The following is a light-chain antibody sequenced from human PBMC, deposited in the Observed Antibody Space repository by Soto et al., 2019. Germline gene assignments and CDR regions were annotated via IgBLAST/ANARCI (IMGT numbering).Light chain of an antibody. V-gene: IGKV3-11*01. Sequence: EMVLTQSPATLSLSPGERATLSSSASQSVTTYLAWYQQKPGQAPRLLIYDAFYRATGIPDRFSGSGSGTDFTLTISSLEPEDFAVYYCQHRAHWQLTFGGGTKVEVK. CDR1: QSVTTY. CDR3: QHRAHWQLT. CDR2: DAF. J-gene: IGKJ4*01.